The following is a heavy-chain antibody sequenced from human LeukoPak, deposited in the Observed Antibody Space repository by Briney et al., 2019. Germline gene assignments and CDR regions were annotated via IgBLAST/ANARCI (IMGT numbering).Heavy chain of an antibody. J-gene: IGHJ4*02. CDR3: ARDSGFGYFDF. CDR1: GYTFTSYY. V-gene: IGHV1-46*01. Sequence: ASVKVSCKASGYTFTSYYMHWVRQAPGQGLEWMGIINPSGGSTSYAQKFQGRVTMTSDTSTSTVYMDLISPRSEDTAVYYCARDSGFGYFDFWGQGTLVTVSS. CDR2: INPSGGST. D-gene: IGHD1-1*01.